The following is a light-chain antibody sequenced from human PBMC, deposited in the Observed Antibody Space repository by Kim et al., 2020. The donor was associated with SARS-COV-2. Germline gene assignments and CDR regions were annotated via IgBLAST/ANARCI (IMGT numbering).Light chain of an antibody. CDR2: GNN. J-gene: IGLJ3*02. CDR3: QSYDNSLSGSRV. CDR1: RSNIGAGFD. V-gene: IGLV1-40*01. Sequence: QSVLTQPPSVSGAPGQRVTISCTGNRSNIGAGFDVHWYQQLPGTAPKLLIYGNNNRPSGVPDRFSGSKSGASASLAITGLQAEDAADYYCQSYDNSLSGSRVFGGGTQLTV.